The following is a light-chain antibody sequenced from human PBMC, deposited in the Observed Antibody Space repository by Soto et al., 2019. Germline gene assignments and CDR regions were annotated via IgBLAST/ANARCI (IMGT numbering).Light chain of an antibody. CDR1: QSVSNNY. V-gene: IGKV3-20*01. CDR3: QQYGSSPPYT. Sequence: EVVLTQSPGTLSLSPGERATLSCRASQSVSNNYLAWYQQKPGQSPKLLIFGSSDRATGIPDRFSGSGSGTDVALNISSLEPEDFGVYYCQQYGSSPPYTFGQGTILEIK. CDR2: GSS. J-gene: IGKJ2*01.